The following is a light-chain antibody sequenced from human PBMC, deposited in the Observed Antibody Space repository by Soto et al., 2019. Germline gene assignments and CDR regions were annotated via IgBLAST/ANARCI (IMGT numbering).Light chain of an antibody. CDR1: QRITTY. Sequence: IQMTQSPSSLSASVGDRVTITCRASQRITTYLNWYQQKPGEAPKLLISTSGTLQRGVPSRFSGSGSGTDFTLTITARRPEDFATYFCQQTYSTPYTFGQGTNLEIK. CDR3: QQTYSTPYT. J-gene: IGKJ2*01. CDR2: TSG. V-gene: IGKV1-39*01.